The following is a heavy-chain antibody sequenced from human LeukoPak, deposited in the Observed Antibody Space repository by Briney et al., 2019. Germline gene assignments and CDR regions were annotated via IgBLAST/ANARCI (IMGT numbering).Heavy chain of an antibody. D-gene: IGHD2-15*01. CDR3: ARRGYCSGGSCRPDWLDP. CDR1: GGSISSYY. J-gene: IGHJ5*02. CDR2: IYYSGNT. V-gene: IGHV4-59*12. Sequence: SETLSLTCAVSGGSISSYYWSWIRQPPGKGLEWIGYIYYSGNTYYNPSLKSRVTISIDTSKNQFSLKMGSVTAADSAVYYCARRGYCSGGSCRPDWLDPWGQGTLVTVSS.